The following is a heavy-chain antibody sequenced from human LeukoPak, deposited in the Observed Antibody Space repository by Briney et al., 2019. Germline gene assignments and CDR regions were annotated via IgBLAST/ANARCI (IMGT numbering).Heavy chain of an antibody. CDR1: GFTFSSYS. CDR2: ISSSSSYI. CDR3: ARDVEGIAVAGTPSPFFDY. D-gene: IGHD6-19*01. V-gene: IGHV3-21*01. J-gene: IGHJ4*02. Sequence: GGSLRLSCAASGFTFSSYSMNWVRQAPGKGLEWVSSISSSSSYIYYADSVKGRFTISRDNAKNSLYLQMNSLRAEDTAVYYCARDVEGIAVAGTPSPFFDYWGQGTLVTVSS.